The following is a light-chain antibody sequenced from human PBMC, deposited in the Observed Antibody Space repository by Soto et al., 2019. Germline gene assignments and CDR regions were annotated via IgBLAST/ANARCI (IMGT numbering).Light chain of an antibody. J-gene: IGKJ1*01. CDR2: GAS. Sequence: EILMTQSPATLSVSPGDRATLSCRASQSVSNNLAWYQQRPGQAPRLLIYGASTRATGIPARFSGSGSGTEFTLTISSLQSEDFAVYYCQQYNNWPLTFGQGTKVDIK. CDR3: QQYNNWPLT. V-gene: IGKV3-15*01. CDR1: QSVSNN.